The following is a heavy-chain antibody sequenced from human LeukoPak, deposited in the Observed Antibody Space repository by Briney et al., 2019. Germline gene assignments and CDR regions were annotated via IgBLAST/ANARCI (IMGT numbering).Heavy chain of an antibody. Sequence: ASVKVSCKAPGYTFTGYYMHWVRQAPGQGLEWMGWINPNSGGTNYAQKFQGRVTMTRDTSISTAYMELSRLRSDDTAVYYCARVKRRYCSGGSCYPASYFDYWGQGTLVTVSS. D-gene: IGHD2-15*01. CDR1: GYTFTGYY. V-gene: IGHV1-2*02. CDR2: INPNSGGT. CDR3: ARVKRRYCSGGSCYPASYFDY. J-gene: IGHJ4*02.